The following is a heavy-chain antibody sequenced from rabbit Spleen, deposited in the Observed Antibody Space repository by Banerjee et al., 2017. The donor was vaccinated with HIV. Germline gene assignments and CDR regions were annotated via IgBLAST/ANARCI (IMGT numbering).Heavy chain of an antibody. CDR3: ARDTSSSFSSYGMDL. CDR1: GFSFSSSDY. D-gene: IGHD1-1*01. CDR2: IAGSSSDFT. Sequence: QSLEESGGDLVKPGASLTPTCTASGFSFSSSDYMCWVRQAPGKGLEWISCIAGSSSDFTYFATWAKGRFTISKTSSTTVTLQVTRLTAADTATYFCARDTSSSFSSYGMDLWGPGTLVTVS. J-gene: IGHJ6*01. V-gene: IGHV1S40*01.